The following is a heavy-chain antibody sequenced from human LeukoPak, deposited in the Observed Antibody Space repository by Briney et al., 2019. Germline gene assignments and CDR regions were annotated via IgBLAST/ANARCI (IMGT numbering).Heavy chain of an antibody. CDR3: ARGRGYIKVGY. J-gene: IGHJ4*02. CDR2: IHYSGSI. Sequence: SETLSLTCTVSGVSVSSGTYYWTWIRQRPGKGLEWIGCIHYSGSIHYNPSLASRVSISVDASDDRFSLNLKSVTAADTAMYYCARGRGYIKVGYWGQGKLVTVSS. D-gene: IGHD1-26*01. V-gene: IGHV4-31*03. CDR1: GVSVSSGTYY.